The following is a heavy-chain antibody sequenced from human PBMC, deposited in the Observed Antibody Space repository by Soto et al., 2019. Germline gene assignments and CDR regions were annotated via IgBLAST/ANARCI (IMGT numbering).Heavy chain of an antibody. J-gene: IGHJ6*02. Sequence: VASVKVSCKASGGTFSSYAISWVRQAPGQGLEWMGGIIPIFGTANYAQKFQGRVTITADESTSTAYMELSSLRSEDTAVYYCARGGCSGGSCHRPGMAVWGQGTTVTVSS. CDR2: IIPIFGTA. CDR1: GGTFSSYA. CDR3: ARGGCSGGSCHRPGMAV. V-gene: IGHV1-69*13. D-gene: IGHD2-15*01.